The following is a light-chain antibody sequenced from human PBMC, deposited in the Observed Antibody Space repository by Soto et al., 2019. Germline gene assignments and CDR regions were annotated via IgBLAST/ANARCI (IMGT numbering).Light chain of an antibody. CDR2: LGS. J-gene: IGKJ2*01. Sequence: DIVMPQSPLSLPVTPGEPASISCRSSQSLLHSNGYNYLDWYLQKPGQSPQLLIYLGSNRASGVPDRFSGSGSGKEFTLKISRVEDADVGVYYCMQALQTPYTFGQGTKLEIK. CDR1: QSLLHSNGYNY. V-gene: IGKV2-28*01. CDR3: MQALQTPYT.